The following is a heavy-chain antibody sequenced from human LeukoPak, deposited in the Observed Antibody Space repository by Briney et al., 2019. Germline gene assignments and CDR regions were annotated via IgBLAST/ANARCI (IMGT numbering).Heavy chain of an antibody. CDR3: AKGGDYGDYEYYGMDV. Sequence: GGSLRLSCAASGFTFSSYAMSWVRQAPGKGLEWVSAIRGSGGGTFYADSVKGRFTISRDNSKNTLYLQMNSLRADDTAVYYCAKGGDYGDYEYYGMDVWGQGTTVTVSS. D-gene: IGHD4-17*01. J-gene: IGHJ6*02. V-gene: IGHV3-23*01. CDR2: IRGSGGGT. CDR1: GFTFSSYA.